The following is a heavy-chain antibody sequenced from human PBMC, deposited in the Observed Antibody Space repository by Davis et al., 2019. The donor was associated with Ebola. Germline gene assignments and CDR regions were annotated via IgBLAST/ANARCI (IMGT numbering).Heavy chain of an antibody. CDR3: ARGGYSSGWHVEYFQH. J-gene: IGHJ1*01. CDR2: IWYDGNNK. D-gene: IGHD6-19*01. CDR1: GFTFSSYG. V-gene: IGHV3-33*01. Sequence: PGGSLRLSCAASGFTFSSYGMHWVRQAPGKGLEWVAAIWYDGNNKYYADSVKGRFTISRYISKNTLSLQMNSLRAEDTAVYFCARGGYSSGWHVEYFQHWGQGTLVTVSS.